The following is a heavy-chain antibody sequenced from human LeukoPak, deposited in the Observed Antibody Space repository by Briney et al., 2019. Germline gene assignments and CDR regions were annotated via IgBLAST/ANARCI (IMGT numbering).Heavy chain of an antibody. J-gene: IGHJ6*04. V-gene: IGHV4-59*01. D-gene: IGHD2-2*01. CDR3: ARDRVPEDIVVVPAAMRPSEYYYYYGMDV. CDR1: GGSISSYF. Sequence: SETLSLTCTDTGGSISSYFWCWIRQPPGKRLGWIGYIYYSGSTNYNPPIKSRVTISVDTSKNQFSLKLSSVTAADTAVYYCARDRVPEDIVVVPAAMRPSEYYYYYGMDVWGKGATVTVSS. CDR2: IYYSGST.